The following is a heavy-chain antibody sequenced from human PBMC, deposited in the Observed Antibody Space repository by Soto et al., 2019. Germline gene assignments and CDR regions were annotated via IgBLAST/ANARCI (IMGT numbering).Heavy chain of an antibody. CDR3: VRDWFGEFH. CDR1: GFTFKNCW. V-gene: IGHV3-74*01. D-gene: IGHD3-10*01. Sequence: EVQLVESGGGLVQPGGSLRLSCAASGFTFKNCWMHWVRHVPGKGLVWVSHITNDGRRTNYADSVKGRFTISRDNAKNTLYLQMNSLRAEDTSVYYCVRDWFGEFHWGQGTLVTVSS. J-gene: IGHJ4*02. CDR2: ITNDGRRT.